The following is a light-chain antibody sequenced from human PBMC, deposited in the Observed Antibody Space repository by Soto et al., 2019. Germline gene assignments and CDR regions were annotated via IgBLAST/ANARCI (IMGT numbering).Light chain of an antibody. CDR3: QHYYTYPWT. CDR1: QSISSY. Sequence: DNRMNESPTTLSASVGGGEILTGRASQSISSYLAWYQQKPGKAPKSLIYAASSLQNGVPSKFSGSGSGTDFTLTIGRLQPEDFATYYCQHYYTYPWTFGQGTRVDIK. CDR2: AAS. J-gene: IGKJ1*01. V-gene: IGKV1D-16*01.